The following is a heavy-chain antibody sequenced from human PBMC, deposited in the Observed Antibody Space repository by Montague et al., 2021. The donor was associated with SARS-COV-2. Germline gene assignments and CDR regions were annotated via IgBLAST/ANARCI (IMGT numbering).Heavy chain of an antibody. CDR3: ARDPWHITIFGVVTRYGMDV. CDR1: GGSVSSGSYY. CDR2: IYYSGST. J-gene: IGHJ6*02. D-gene: IGHD3-3*01. Sequence: SETLSLTCTVSGGSVSSGSYYWSWIRQPPGKGLERIGYIYYSGSTNYNPSLKSRVTISVDTSKNQFSLKLSSVTAADTAVYYCARDPWHITIFGVVTRYGMDVWGQGTMVTVSS. V-gene: IGHV4-61*01.